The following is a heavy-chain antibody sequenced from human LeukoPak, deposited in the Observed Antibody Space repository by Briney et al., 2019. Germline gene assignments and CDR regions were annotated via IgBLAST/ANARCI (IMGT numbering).Heavy chain of an antibody. CDR2: INHSGST. Sequence: PSETLSLTCAVYGGSFSGYYWSWIRQTPGKGLEWIGEINHSGSTNYNPSLKSRVTISVDTSKQQFSLKLSSVTAADTAVYYCATVAVIRGVTYFDYWGQGTLVTTSS. J-gene: IGHJ4*02. D-gene: IGHD3-10*01. V-gene: IGHV4-34*01. CDR3: ATVAVIRGVTYFDY. CDR1: GGSFSGYY.